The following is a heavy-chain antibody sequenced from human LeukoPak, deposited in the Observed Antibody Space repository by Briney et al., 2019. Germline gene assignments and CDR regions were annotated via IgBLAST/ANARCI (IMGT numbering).Heavy chain of an antibody. V-gene: IGHV3-21*01. CDR2: ITSSSSYT. D-gene: IGHD1-26*01. Sequence: GGSLRLSCAASGFTFSTYNMNWVRQAPGKGLEWVSAITSSSSYTFYADSVKGRFTISRDNAKSSLYLQMNSLRAEDTAIYYCARDPYNGNYGDSYYYMDVWGKGTTVTISS. J-gene: IGHJ6*03. CDR1: GFTFSTYN. CDR3: ARDPYNGNYGDSYYYMDV.